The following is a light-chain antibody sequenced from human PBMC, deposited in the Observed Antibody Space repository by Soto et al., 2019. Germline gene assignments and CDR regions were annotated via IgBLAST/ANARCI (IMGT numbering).Light chain of an antibody. CDR2: LNSDGSH. J-gene: IGLJ2*01. CDR3: QTWGTGTHVV. V-gene: IGLV4-69*01. Sequence: QLVLTQSPSASASLGASVKLTCTLSSGHSSYAIAWHQQQPEKGPRYLMNLNSDGSHSKGDGIPDRFSGSSSGAERYLIISSLLSEDEADYYCQTWGTGTHVVFGGGTKLTVL. CDR1: SGHSSYA.